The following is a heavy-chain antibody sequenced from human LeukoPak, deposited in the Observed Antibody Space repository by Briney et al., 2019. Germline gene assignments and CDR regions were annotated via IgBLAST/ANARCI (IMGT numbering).Heavy chain of an antibody. Sequence: PGGSLRLSCAATGFTFSSYWMHWVRQAPGKGPVWLARINSDGYSISYADSVKGRFTISRDNAKNSLYLQMNSLRAEDTAVYYCARGDSSSWSNFDYWGQGTLVTVSS. CDR2: INSDGYSI. V-gene: IGHV3-74*01. J-gene: IGHJ4*02. D-gene: IGHD6-13*01. CDR3: ARGDSSSWSNFDY. CDR1: GFTFSSYW.